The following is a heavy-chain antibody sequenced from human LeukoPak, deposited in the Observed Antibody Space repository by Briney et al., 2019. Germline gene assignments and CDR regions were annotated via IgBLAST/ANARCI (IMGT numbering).Heavy chain of an antibody. CDR1: GFTFSSYS. CDR3: ARDSYYYGSGSHYYYCYMDV. Sequence: GGSLRLSCAASGFTFSSYSMNWVRQAPGKGLEWVSSISSSSSYIYYADSVKGRFTISRDNAKNSLYLQMNNLKPEDTAVYYCARDSYYYGSGSHYYYCYMDVWGKGTTVTISS. D-gene: IGHD3-10*01. J-gene: IGHJ6*03. V-gene: IGHV3-21*01. CDR2: ISSSSSYI.